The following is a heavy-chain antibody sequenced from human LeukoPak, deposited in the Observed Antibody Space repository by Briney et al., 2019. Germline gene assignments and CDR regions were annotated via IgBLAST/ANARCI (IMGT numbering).Heavy chain of an antibody. D-gene: IGHD2-15*01. J-gene: IGHJ4*02. CDR1: GYTFTSYY. V-gene: IGHV1-2*02. Sequence: GASVKVSCKASGYTFTSYYMHWVRQAPGQGLEWMGWINPNSGGTNYAQKFQGRVTMTRDTSISTAYMELSRLRSDDTAVYYCARDMMAGYCSGGSCYNFLLWGQGTLVTVSS. CDR3: ARDMMAGYCSGGSCYNFLL. CDR2: INPNSGGT.